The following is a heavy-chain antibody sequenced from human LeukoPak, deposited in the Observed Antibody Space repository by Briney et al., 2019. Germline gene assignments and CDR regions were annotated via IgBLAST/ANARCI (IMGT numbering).Heavy chain of an antibody. CDR3: ARGRVVTVHRPFDY. V-gene: IGHV4-34*01. CDR1: GGSFSGYY. Sequence: PSETLSLTCAVYGGSFSGYYWSWIRQPPGKGLEWIGEINHSGSTNYNPSLKSRVTISVDTSKNQFSLKLSSVTAADTAVYYCARGRVVTVHRPFDYWGQGTLVTVSS. CDR2: INHSGST. D-gene: IGHD2-21*02. J-gene: IGHJ4*02.